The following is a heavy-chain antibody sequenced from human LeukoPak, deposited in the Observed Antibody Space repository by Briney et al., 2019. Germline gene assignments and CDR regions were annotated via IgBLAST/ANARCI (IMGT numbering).Heavy chain of an antibody. CDR1: GFSFNKYA. V-gene: IGHV3-23*01. CDR2: IIASSGAT. CDR3: VKGAYDYIEVAYFDF. D-gene: IGHD5-12*01. Sequence: GGSLRLSCAASGFSFNKYAMNWVRQAPGKGLEWVSIIIASSGATVYADSVKGRFTISRDISKNTLYLQMNNLRVEDTAVYYCVKGAYDYIEVAYFDFWGQGILVTVSS. J-gene: IGHJ4*01.